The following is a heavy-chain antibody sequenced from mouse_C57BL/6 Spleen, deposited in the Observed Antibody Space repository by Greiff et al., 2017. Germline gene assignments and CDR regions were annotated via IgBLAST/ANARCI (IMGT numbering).Heavy chain of an antibody. D-gene: IGHD2-1*01. CDR1: GFTFSDYG. J-gene: IGHJ3*01. CDR3: ARNGNSAWFAY. CDR2: ISSGSSTI. Sequence: EVQLVESGGGLVKPGGSLKLSCAASGFTFSDYGMHWVRQAPEKGLEWVAYISSGSSTIYYADTVKGRFTISRDNAKNTLFLQRTSLRSEDTAMYYCARNGNSAWFAYWGQGTLVTVSA. V-gene: IGHV5-17*01.